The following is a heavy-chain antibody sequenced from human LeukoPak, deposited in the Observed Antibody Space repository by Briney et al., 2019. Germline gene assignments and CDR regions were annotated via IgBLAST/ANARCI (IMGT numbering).Heavy chain of an antibody. Sequence: PGGSLRLSCAASGFTFSTYWMNWVRQAPGKGLEWVANIKQDGSEKFCVDSVKGRFTISRDNAKNSLYLQMNSLRAEDTAVYYCARNGGGSYHGDYRGQGTLVTVSS. CDR2: IKQDGSEK. J-gene: IGHJ4*02. CDR3: ARNGGGSYHGDY. CDR1: GFTFSTYW. D-gene: IGHD3-16*02. V-gene: IGHV3-7*01.